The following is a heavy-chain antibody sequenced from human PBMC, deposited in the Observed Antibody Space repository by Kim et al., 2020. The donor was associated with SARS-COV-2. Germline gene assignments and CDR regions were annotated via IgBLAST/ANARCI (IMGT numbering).Heavy chain of an antibody. J-gene: IGHJ4*02. D-gene: IGHD6-25*01. V-gene: IGHV4-34*01. CDR2: INHSGST. Sequence: SETLSLTCAVYGGSFSGYYWSWIRQPPGKGLEWIGEINHSGSTNYNPSLKSRVTISVDTSKNQFSLKLSSVTAADTAVYYCARRSASGRLQAFDYWGQGT. CDR1: GGSFSGYY. CDR3: ARRSASGRLQAFDY.